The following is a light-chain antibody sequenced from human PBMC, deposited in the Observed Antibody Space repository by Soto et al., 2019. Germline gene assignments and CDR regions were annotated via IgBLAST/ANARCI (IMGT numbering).Light chain of an antibody. CDR2: GNS. V-gene: IGLV1-40*01. CDR3: QSYDSSLSAHVV. J-gene: IGLJ2*01. Sequence: QAVVTQPPSVSGAQGQRVTISCTGSSSNIGAGYDVHWYQQLPGTAPKLLIYGNSNRPSGVPDRFSGSKSGTSASLAITGLHAEDEADYYCQSYDSSLSAHVVFGGGTKVTVL. CDR1: SSNIGAGYD.